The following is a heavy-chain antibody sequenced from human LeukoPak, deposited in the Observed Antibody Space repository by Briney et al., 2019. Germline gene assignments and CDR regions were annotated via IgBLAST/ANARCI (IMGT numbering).Heavy chain of an antibody. CDR3: AVGPWSGATLHFDY. Sequence: GASVKVSCKASGGTFSSYAISWVRQAPGQGLEWMGGIIPMFGTADYAQKFQGRVTIATDESTSTPYMELSSLRSEDTAVYYCAVGPWSGATLHFDYWGQGTLVTVSS. V-gene: IGHV1-69*05. D-gene: IGHD1-26*01. J-gene: IGHJ4*02. CDR1: GGTFSSYA. CDR2: IIPMFGTA.